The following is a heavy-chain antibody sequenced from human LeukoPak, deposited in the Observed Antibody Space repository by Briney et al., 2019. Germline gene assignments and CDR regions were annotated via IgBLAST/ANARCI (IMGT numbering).Heavy chain of an antibody. CDR1: GFTFSNYW. Sequence: GGSLRLSCAASGFTFSNYWMHWVRQAPGKGLVWVSRINSDGINTSYADSVKGRFTISRDNAKNTLNMQMNSLRAEDTAVYYCARDLGQYYDTSDNWFDPWGQGTLVTVSS. J-gene: IGHJ5*02. D-gene: IGHD3-22*01. CDR3: ARDLGQYYDTSDNWFDP. CDR2: INSDGINT. V-gene: IGHV3-74*01.